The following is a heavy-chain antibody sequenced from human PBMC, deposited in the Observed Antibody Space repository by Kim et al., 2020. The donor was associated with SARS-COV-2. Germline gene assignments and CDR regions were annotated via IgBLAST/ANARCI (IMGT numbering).Heavy chain of an antibody. Sequence: GGSLRLSCAASGFTFSSYVMSWVRQAPGKGLEWVSGISPTGGKAYYADSVKGRFTISRDNSKNTLFLQMSSLRAEDTAVYYCVKDLDQQLVGDYWCQGTL. D-gene: IGHD1-1*01. CDR2: ISPTGGKA. CDR3: VKDLDQQLVGDY. CDR1: GFTFSSYV. J-gene: IGHJ4*02. V-gene: IGHV3-23*01.